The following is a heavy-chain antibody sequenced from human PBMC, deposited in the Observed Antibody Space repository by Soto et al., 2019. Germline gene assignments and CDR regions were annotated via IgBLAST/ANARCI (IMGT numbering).Heavy chain of an antibody. CDR3: AHYDSSGYFSHFDS. V-gene: IGHV2-5*02. J-gene: IGHJ4*02. CDR1: GFSLDTSGES. Sequence: KESGPTLVEPTQTLTLTCTFSGFSLDTSGESLGWIRQSPGKALEWLALLYWDGDKDYNPSLKSRLTITQDTSKNQVVLTMTYMDPVDTATYFCAHYDSSGYFSHFDSWGQGTLVTVSS. CDR2: LYWDGDK. D-gene: IGHD3-22*01.